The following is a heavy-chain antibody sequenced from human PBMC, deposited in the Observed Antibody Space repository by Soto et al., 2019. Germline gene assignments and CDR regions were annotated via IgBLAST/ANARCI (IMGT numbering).Heavy chain of an antibody. J-gene: IGHJ4*02. D-gene: IGHD3-9*01. CDR1: GFSLSTSEVG. CDR3: AHRFDWYYFDN. Sequence: QITLKESGPPLVKPTQTLTLTCTFSGFSLSTSEVGVGWIRQPPGKGLEWLALIYWDDDKRYSPSLKSRLTVTKDTPKNQVVLTMANIDPLDTATYYCAHRFDWYYFDNWGQGTLVTVSS. V-gene: IGHV2-5*02. CDR2: IYWDDDK.